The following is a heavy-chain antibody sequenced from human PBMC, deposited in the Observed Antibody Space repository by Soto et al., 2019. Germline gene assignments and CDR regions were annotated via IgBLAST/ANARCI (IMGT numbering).Heavy chain of an antibody. CDR2: VYYSGST. Sequence: PSETLSLTCTVTGDSVNSYYWSWMRQPPGKGLECMGYVYYSGSTNYNPSLKSRVTISVDTSKNQISLRLKSVTAADTAVYYCARAATSGIHHFDYWGQGGLVTVSS. CDR3: ARAATSGIHHFDY. D-gene: IGHD6-13*01. V-gene: IGHV4-59*02. J-gene: IGHJ4*02. CDR1: GDSVNSYY.